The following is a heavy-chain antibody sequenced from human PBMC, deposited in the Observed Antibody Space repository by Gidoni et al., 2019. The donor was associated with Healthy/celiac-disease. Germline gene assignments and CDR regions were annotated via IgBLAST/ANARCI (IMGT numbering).Heavy chain of an antibody. CDR2: IWYDGSKK. D-gene: IGHD3-3*01. J-gene: IGHJ6*02. Sequence: QVQLVESGGGVIQPGRSLRLSFSASGFTFSSYGMHWVRQAPGKGLEGVAVIWYDGSKKYYADSVKGRFTISRDNSKNTLYLQMNSLRAEDTAVYYCARDMGVYDFWSGYQTETYGMDVWGQGTTVTVSS. CDR1: GFTFSSYG. CDR3: ARDMGVYDFWSGYQTETYGMDV. V-gene: IGHV3-33*01.